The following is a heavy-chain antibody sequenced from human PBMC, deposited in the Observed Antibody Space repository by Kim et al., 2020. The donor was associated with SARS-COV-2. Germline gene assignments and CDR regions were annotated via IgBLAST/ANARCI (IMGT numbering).Heavy chain of an antibody. CDR3: AKDHPSSGWPAFDS. CDR1: GFTFSSRA. D-gene: IGHD6-19*01. J-gene: IGHJ4*02. CDR2: VNNGGNA. Sequence: GGSLRLSCAASGFTFSSRAMSWVRQAPGKGPEWVASVNNGGNAYYADTVKGRFTVSRDITRDTLYLQMNILRAEATALYFCAKDHPSSGWPAFDSCGQGTLVSVSS. V-gene: IGHV3-23*01.